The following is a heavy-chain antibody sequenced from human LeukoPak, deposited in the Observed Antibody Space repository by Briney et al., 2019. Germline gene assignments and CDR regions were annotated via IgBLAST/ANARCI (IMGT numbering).Heavy chain of an antibody. V-gene: IGHV3-49*04. J-gene: IGHJ4*02. CDR3: TREVIALYDSSGYYNY. D-gene: IGHD3-22*01. CDR2: IRSKAYGGTT. Sequence: GGSLRLSCTASGFTFGDYAMSWVRQAPGKGLEWVGFIRSKAYGGTTEYAASVKGRFTISRDDSKSIAYLQMNSLKTEDTAVYYCTREVIALYDSSGYYNYWGQGTLVTVSS. CDR1: GFTFGDYA.